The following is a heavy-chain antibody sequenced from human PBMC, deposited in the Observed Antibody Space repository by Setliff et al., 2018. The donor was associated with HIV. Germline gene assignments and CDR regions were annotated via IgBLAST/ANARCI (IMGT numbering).Heavy chain of an antibody. V-gene: IGHV3-7*03. J-gene: IGHJ4*02. CDR1: GFTFTTYW. D-gene: IGHD3-3*01. CDR2: INQNGREK. Sequence: PGGSLRLSCAASGFTFTTYWMSWVRQSPGKGLEWVANINQNGREKYYVDSVKGRFTISRDNVKNSVYLQMNSLRAEDTALYYCARVALYYDFWSGYYSGPPDHWGQGTLVTVSS. CDR3: ARVALYYDFWSGYYSGPPDH.